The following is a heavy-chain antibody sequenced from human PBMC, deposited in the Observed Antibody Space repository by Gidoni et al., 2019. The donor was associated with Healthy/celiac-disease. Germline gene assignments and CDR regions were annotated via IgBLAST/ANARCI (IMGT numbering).Heavy chain of an antibody. Sequence: QVQLVESGGGLVKPGGSLRLSCAASGFTFSDYYMSWIRQASGKGVEWVSYISDSSSSTNYADSVKGRFTISRDNAKNSLYLQMNSLRAEDTAVYYCARDRGYCTNGVCHEAFDIWGQGTMVTVSS. CDR3: ARDRGYCTNGVCHEAFDI. V-gene: IGHV3-11*06. CDR1: GFTFSDYY. J-gene: IGHJ3*02. CDR2: ISDSSSST. D-gene: IGHD2-8*01.